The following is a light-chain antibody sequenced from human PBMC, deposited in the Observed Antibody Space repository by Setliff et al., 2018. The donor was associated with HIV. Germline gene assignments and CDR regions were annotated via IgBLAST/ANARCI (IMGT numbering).Light chain of an antibody. CDR1: SSDVGDYQS. Sequence: QSALTQPASVSGSLGQSITISCTGISSDVGDYQSVSWYQQCPGKAPKLIIYEVSDRPSGVSNRFSGSKSGNTASLTVSRLQAEDEADYFCSSNTSSSPLYVFATGTKV. V-gene: IGLV2-14*01. CDR2: EVS. CDR3: SSNTSSSPLYV. J-gene: IGLJ1*01.